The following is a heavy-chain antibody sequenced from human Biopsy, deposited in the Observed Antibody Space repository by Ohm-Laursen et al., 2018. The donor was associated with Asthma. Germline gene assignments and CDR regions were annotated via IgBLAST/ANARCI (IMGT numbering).Heavy chain of an antibody. J-gene: IGHJ4*02. D-gene: IGHD5-12*01. CDR1: GFAFDSYA. CDR3: AKRRGYSGHDNDY. V-gene: IGHV3-30*18. Sequence: RSLRLSCAASGFAFDSYAMYWVRQSPGKGPEWVALISRDGRESGYVDSVRGRFTISRDNSKNTLYLQMNSLRTEDTAVYYCAKRRGYSGHDNDYWGQGTLVIVSS. CDR2: ISRDGRES.